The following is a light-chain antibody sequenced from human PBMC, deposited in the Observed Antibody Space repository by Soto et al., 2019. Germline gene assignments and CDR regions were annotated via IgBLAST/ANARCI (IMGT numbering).Light chain of an antibody. J-gene: IGKJ1*01. CDR3: QQSFSTPRT. CDR2: GAS. Sequence: IMMTQSPATLSMSPGETTTLSCRASQSVSSNLAWYQQKPGQAPRLLIYGASSRATGIPDRFSGSGSGTDFTLTISRLEPEDFGTYYCQQSFSTPRTFGQGTKVDIK. CDR1: QSVSSN. V-gene: IGKV3D-20*02.